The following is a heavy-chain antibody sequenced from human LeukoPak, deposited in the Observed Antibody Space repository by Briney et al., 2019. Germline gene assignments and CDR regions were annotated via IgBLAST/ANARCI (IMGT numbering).Heavy chain of an antibody. Sequence: GGSLRLSCAAPGFYFRDHWMDWVRQAPGKGLEWVGHIKTDGSETYYLDSLKGRISISRDNTNNALYLQMNSLRVEDTAIYYCVKNDGWFHLAQWGQGTLVTVSS. J-gene: IGHJ4*02. CDR1: GFYFRDHW. D-gene: IGHD6-19*01. CDR3: VKNDGWFHLAQ. CDR2: IKTDGSET. V-gene: IGHV3-7*03.